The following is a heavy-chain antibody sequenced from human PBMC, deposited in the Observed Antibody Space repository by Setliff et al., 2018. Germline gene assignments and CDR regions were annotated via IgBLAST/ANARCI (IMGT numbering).Heavy chain of an antibody. CDR2: IWYDGSNK. Sequence: PGGSLRLSCAASGFTFSGYGMHWVRQAPGKGLEWVAVIWYDGSNKYYADSVKGRSTISRDNSKNTLYLQMNSLRAEDTAVYYCAKEAANYYYYMDVWGKGTTVTGSS. CDR3: AKEAANYYYYMDV. J-gene: IGHJ6*03. D-gene: IGHD2-15*01. CDR1: GFTFSGYG. V-gene: IGHV3-33*06.